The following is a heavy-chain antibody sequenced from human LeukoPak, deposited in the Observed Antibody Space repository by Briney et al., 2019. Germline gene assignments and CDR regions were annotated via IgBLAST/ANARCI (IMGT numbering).Heavy chain of an antibody. V-gene: IGHV4-38-2*01. J-gene: IGHJ4*02. D-gene: IGHD6-13*01. Sequence: SETLSLTCAVSGFSISSGYFWGWIRRPHGKGLEWIGTIHYPESTYYNPSLNSRLTISIDTSKNHFSLKLSSVTAADTALYYCARGRGRQVGTRWHPDTHHDYWGQGILVTVSS. CDR3: ARGRGRQVGTRWHPDTHHDY. CDR1: GFSISSGYF. CDR2: IHYPEST.